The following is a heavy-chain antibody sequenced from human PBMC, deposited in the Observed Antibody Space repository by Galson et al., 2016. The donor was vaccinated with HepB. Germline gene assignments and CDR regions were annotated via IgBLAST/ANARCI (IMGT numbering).Heavy chain of an antibody. V-gene: IGHV1-2*02. CDR1: GDSFTDYY. D-gene: IGHD3-10*01. CDR2: INPNSGGT. J-gene: IGHJ4*02. CDR3: AKVWMVRGANHPLDH. Sequence: SVKVSCKASGDSFTDYYIHWVRQAPGQGLEWMAWINPNSGGTHYAQSFQGRVTVTRDTSISTAYMELSSLRSDDTAVYFCAKVWMVRGANHPLDHWGQGTRV.